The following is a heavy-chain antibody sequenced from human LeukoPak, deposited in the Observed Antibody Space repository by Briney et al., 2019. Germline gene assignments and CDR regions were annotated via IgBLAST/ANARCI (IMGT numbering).Heavy chain of an antibody. CDR3: TTGAPFDGMDV. Sequence: PGGSLRLSCAASGFTFSNAWMSWVRQALGKGLEWVGRIKSKPDGGTTDYAAPVKGRFTISRDDSKNTLYPQMNSLKTEDTAVYYCTTGAPFDGMDVWGQGTTVTVSS. D-gene: IGHD2/OR15-2a*01. J-gene: IGHJ6*02. CDR2: IKSKPDGGTT. CDR1: GFTFSNAW. V-gene: IGHV3-15*01.